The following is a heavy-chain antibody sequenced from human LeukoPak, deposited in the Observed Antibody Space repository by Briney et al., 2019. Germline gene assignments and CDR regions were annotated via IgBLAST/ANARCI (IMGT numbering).Heavy chain of an antibody. D-gene: IGHD4-17*01. V-gene: IGHV3-23*01. CDR3: AKDRHYGDYPEGAFDI. Sequence: GGSLRLSCAASGFTFSSYAMSWVRQAPGKGLEWVSAISGSGGSTYYADSVKGRFTISRDNSKNTLYLQMNSLRAEDTAVYYCAKDRHYGDYPEGAFDIWGQGTMVTVSS. J-gene: IGHJ3*02. CDR2: ISGSGGST. CDR1: GFTFSSYA.